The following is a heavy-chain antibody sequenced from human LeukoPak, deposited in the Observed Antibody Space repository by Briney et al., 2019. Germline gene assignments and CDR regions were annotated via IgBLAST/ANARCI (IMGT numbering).Heavy chain of an antibody. CDR1: GFTFSSYA. Sequence: PGGSLRLSCAASGFTFSSYAMSWVRQAPGKGLEWVSAISGSGGSTYYADSVRGRFTISRDNSKNTLYQQMNSLRAEDTAVYYCAVVPAAKDCFDYWGQGTLVTVSS. CDR2: ISGSGGST. D-gene: IGHD2-2*01. J-gene: IGHJ4*02. CDR3: AVVPAAKDCFDY. V-gene: IGHV3-23*01.